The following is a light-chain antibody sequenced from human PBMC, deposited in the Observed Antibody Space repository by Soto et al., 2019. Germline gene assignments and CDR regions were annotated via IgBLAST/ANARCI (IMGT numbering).Light chain of an antibody. CDR3: QQYNNWPDS. CDR2: TTS. CDR1: QSVGRN. J-gene: IGKJ4*01. Sequence: QSPGTLSVSPGERVTLSCRPSQSVGRNLAWYQQKPGQAPRLLIYTTSTRAPGIPARFSGSGSGTEFTLNISSLQSEYVAVYYCQQYNNWPDSFGGGTKVEIK. V-gene: IGKV3-15*01.